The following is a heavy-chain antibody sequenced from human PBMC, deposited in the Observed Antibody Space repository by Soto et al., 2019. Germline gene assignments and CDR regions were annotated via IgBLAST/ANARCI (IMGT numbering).Heavy chain of an antibody. J-gene: IGHJ5*02. D-gene: IGHD6-6*01. Sequence: QVQLVQSGAEVKKPGSSVKVSCKASGATFSSYAISWGRQAPGQGLEWMGGIIPIFGTANSAQKFQGRVTITADKSTSKAYMELSSLRAEDTAVYYCARGGGIADRLFWFDPWGQGTLVTVSS. CDR3: ARGGGIADRLFWFDP. CDR2: IIPIFGTA. V-gene: IGHV1-69*06. CDR1: GATFSSYA.